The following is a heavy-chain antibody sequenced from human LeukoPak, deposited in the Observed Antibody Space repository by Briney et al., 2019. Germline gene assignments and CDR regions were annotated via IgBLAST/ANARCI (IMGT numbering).Heavy chain of an antibody. J-gene: IGHJ4*02. V-gene: IGHV4-39*07. CDR3: ARDVRWLQLWGYSDY. Sequence: SETLSLTCTVSIGSISSSNYYWDWIRQPPGKGLEWIGSIYYSGTAYYNPSLKSRVTISVDTSKNQFSLKLSSVTAADTAVYYCARDVRWLQLWGYSDYWGQGTLVTVSS. CDR1: IGSISSSNYY. CDR2: IYYSGTA. D-gene: IGHD5-24*01.